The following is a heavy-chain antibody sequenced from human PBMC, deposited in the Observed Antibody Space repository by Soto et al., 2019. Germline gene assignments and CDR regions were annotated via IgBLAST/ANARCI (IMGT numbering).Heavy chain of an antibody. D-gene: IGHD1-26*01. CDR2: MEPSSGKT. J-gene: IGHJ4*02. CDR3: ARGVTAGVDY. V-gene: IGHV1-8*01. Sequence: GASVKVSCKASGYSFTSLDINWVRQTAGQGLEWMGWMEPSSGKTGYAQKFHDRVTMTSDTSINTAYTELTTLTSDDTAFYYCARGVTAGVDYWGQGTLVTVSS. CDR1: GYSFTSLD.